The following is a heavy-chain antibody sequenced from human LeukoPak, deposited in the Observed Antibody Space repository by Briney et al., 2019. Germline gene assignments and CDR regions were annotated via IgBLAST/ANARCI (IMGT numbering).Heavy chain of an antibody. Sequence: GASVKVSRMASGYTFTSYGISWVRQAPGQGREWGGWIRAYNDNTNYTQTLQGRVTLTTDTSTSTAYMVLRSLRSDDTAVYYWAITIGYSGYLPLDYWGQGTLVTVSS. CDR2: IRAYNDNT. J-gene: IGHJ4*02. D-gene: IGHD5-12*01. CDR3: AITIGYSGYLPLDY. V-gene: IGHV1-18*04. CDR1: GYTFTSYG.